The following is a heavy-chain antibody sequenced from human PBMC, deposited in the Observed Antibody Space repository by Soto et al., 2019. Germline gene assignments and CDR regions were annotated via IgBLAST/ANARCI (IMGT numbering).Heavy chain of an antibody. J-gene: IGHJ3*02. CDR3: ARDAYSSGWTFRRI. V-gene: IGHV1-18*01. CDR2: ISAYNGNT. CDR1: GYTFTSYG. Sequence: XSVKVSFNASGYTFTSYGISLVRQSPGQGLEWMGWISAYNGNTNYAQKLQGRVTMTTDTSTSTAYMELRSLRSDDTAVYYCARDAYSSGWTFRRIWGQGTMVTVSS. D-gene: IGHD6-19*01.